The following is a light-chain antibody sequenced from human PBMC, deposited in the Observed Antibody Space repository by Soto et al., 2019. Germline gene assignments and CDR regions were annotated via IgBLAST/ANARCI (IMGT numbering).Light chain of an antibody. CDR2: GAS. CDR1: QSITAY. J-gene: IGKJ1*01. CDR3: QQSYNTPWT. V-gene: IGKV1-39*01. Sequence: DIQMTQSPSSLSASVGDRVTITCRASQSITAYLNWYRQRPGKAPERLIFGASTLQSGVPSRFSGSGSGTDFTLTISSLQPEDFATYYCQQSYNTPWTFGQGTKVEMK.